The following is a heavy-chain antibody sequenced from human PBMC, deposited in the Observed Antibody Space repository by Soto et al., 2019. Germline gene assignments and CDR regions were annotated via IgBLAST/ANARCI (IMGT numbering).Heavy chain of an antibody. CDR1: GGSISSVEYY. D-gene: IGHD4-17*01. J-gene: IGHJ4*02. V-gene: IGHV4-31*03. CDR3: ARTFDYGDSYYLDY. Sequence: QVQLQESGPGLVKPSQTLSLTCTVSGGSISSVEYYWSWIRQHPGTGLEWIGYMYYSGRTYYNPSLKRRVTISVDTSKSQFSLKLSSVTAADTSVYYWARTFDYGDSYYLDYWGQGALVTVSA. CDR2: MYYSGRT.